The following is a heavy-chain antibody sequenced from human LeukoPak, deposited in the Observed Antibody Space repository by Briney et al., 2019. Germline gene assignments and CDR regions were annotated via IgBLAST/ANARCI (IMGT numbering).Heavy chain of an antibody. CDR1: GGSISSDY. Sequence: SETLSLTCTVSGGSISSDYWTWIRQPAGKGLEWIGRIYISGNAYYNPSLKSRVTMSLDTSKNRFSLNLSSVTAADTAVYYCARAKYTTLPSAFDVWGQGTMVTVSS. CDR3: ARAKYTTLPSAFDV. J-gene: IGHJ3*01. V-gene: IGHV4-4*07. CDR2: IYISGNA. D-gene: IGHD1-1*01.